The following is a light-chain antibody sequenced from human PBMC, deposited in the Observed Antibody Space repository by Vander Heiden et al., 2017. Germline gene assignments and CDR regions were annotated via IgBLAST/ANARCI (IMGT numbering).Light chain of an antibody. J-gene: IGKJ1*01. V-gene: IGKV1-5*03. CDR1: QTMSPW. CDR2: KVS. Sequence: DIQMTQSPSTLSASVGDRVTITCRASQTMSPWLAWYQRKPGKAPNLLIYKVSTLQRGVPSRFSGSGSGTESTLTSSSLQPDDFATYYCQQYRSYTWAFGQGTKVDI. CDR3: QQYRSYTWA.